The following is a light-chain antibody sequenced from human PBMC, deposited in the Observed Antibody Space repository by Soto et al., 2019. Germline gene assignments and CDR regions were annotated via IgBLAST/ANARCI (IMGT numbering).Light chain of an antibody. CDR2: GAS. CDR1: ETIRSNY. J-gene: IGKJ3*01. CDR3: QQYGSSPPDT. Sequence: EIVLTQSPGTLSSSPGEGVTLSCRTSETIRSNYLTWYQKKPGQAPRLLIFGASTRATGIPDKFSGSGSGTVFTLTISSLEPEDFAEYYCQQYGSSPPDTFGPGT. V-gene: IGKV3-20*01.